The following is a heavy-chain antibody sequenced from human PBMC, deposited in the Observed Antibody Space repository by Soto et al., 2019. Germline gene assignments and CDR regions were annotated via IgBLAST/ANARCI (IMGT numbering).Heavy chain of an antibody. CDR3: ARILLGYDAFVI. V-gene: IGHV3-21*01. J-gene: IGHJ3*02. CDR1: GFTFSSYS. CDR2: ISSSSSYI. D-gene: IGHD2-15*01. Sequence: EVQMVESGGGLVKPGGSLRLSCAASGFTFSSYSMNWVRQAPGKGLEWVSSISSSSSYIYYADSVKGRFTISRDNAKNSLYLLMNSQRGEDTAVCYCARILLGYDAFVIWCQGTMVTVCS.